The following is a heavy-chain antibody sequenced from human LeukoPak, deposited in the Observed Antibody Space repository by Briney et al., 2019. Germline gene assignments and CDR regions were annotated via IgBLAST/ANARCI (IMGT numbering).Heavy chain of an antibody. D-gene: IGHD5-12*01. CDR1: GYSFPSYW. V-gene: IGHV5-10-1*01. Sequence: PGESLKISCKGSGYSFPSYWITWVRQMPGTGLEWMGRTDPSDSYTNYSPSFQGHVTISADKSISTAYLQWSSLKASDTAMYYCARSYSGYDYLDYWGQGTLVTVSS. J-gene: IGHJ4*02. CDR2: TDPSDSYT. CDR3: ARSYSGYDYLDY.